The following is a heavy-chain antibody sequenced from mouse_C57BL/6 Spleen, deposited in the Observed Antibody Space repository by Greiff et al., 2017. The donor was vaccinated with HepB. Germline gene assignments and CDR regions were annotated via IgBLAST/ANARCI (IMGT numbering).Heavy chain of an antibody. CDR2: IHPNSGST. Sequence: QVQLQQPGAELVKPGASVKLSCKASGYTFTSYWMHWVKQRPGQGLEWIGMIHPNSGSTNYNEKFKSKATLTVDKSSSTAYMQLSSLTSEDSAVYYCAGDEYDEGAYWGQGTLVTVSA. CDR1: GYTFTSYW. J-gene: IGHJ3*01. CDR3: AGDEYDEGAY. V-gene: IGHV1-64*01. D-gene: IGHD2-4*01.